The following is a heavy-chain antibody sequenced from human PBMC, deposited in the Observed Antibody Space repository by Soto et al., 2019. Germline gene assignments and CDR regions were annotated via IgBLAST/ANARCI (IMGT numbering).Heavy chain of an antibody. CDR3: AKVVGDIVVVVAATGGWGMDV. J-gene: IGHJ6*02. V-gene: IGHV4-61*01. Sequence: PSETLSLTCTVSGGSVSSGSYYWSWIRQPPGKGLEWIGYIYYSGSTNYNPSLKSRVTISVDTSKNQFSLRLSSVTAADTAVYYWAKVVGDIVVVVAATGGWGMDVWGQGTTVTVSS. CDR1: GGSVSSGSYY. CDR2: IYYSGST. D-gene: IGHD2-15*01.